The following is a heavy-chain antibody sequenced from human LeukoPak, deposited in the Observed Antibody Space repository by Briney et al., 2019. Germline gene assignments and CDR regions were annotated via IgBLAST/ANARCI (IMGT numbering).Heavy chain of an antibody. CDR3: ARSSPGTCHY. CDR2: INGDNGNT. J-gene: IGHJ4*02. CDR1: GYNFPRYT. D-gene: IGHD3-10*01. V-gene: IGHV1-3*01. Sequence: ASVKVSCKTSGYNFPRYTMHWLRQAPGQSPEWMGSINGDNGNTRYSEKFQDRVTFTRNTSASSAYMELSSPRFEDTAVYYCARSSPGTCHYWGQGTLVTVSS.